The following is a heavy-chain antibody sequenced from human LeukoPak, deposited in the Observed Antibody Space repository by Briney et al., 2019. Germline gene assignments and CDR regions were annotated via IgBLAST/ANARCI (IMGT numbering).Heavy chain of an antibody. CDR1: GGSFSGYY. D-gene: IGHD3-3*01. CDR3: ARNTPITIFGVVYADYFDY. Sequence: SETLSLTCAVYGGSFSGYYWSWIRQPPGKGPEWIGEINHSGSTNYNPSLKSRVTISVDTSKNQFSLKLSSVTAADTAVYYCARNTPITIFGVVYADYFDYWGQGTLVTVSS. J-gene: IGHJ4*02. V-gene: IGHV4-34*01. CDR2: INHSGST.